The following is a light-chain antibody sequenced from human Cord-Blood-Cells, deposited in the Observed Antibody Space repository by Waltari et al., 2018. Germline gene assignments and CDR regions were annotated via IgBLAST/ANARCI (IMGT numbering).Light chain of an antibody. J-gene: IGLJ1*01. CDR1: QLGDKY. V-gene: IGLV3-1*01. Sequence: SYELTQPPSVSVSPGQTASITCSGDQLGDKYACWYQQKPDQSPVLVIYQDSKRPSGIPERFSGSNSGNTATLTISGTQAMDEADYYCQAWDSSVYVFGTGTKVTVL. CDR3: QAWDSSVYV. CDR2: QDS.